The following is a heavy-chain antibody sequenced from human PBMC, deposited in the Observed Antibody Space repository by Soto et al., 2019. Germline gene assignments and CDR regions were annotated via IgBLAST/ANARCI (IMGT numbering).Heavy chain of an antibody. Sequence: PGGSLRLSCAASGFTFSSYAMNWVRQAPGRGPEWVSSIDYSGSITHYAYSVKGRFAISRDNSKNTLSLHLNSLRAEDTAQYYCVRSSGYDQPLYWCLGTLVTVSS. J-gene: IGHJ4*01. CDR1: GFTFSSYA. V-gene: IGHV3-23*05. D-gene: IGHD5-12*01. CDR3: VRSSGYDQPLY. CDR2: IDYSGSIT.